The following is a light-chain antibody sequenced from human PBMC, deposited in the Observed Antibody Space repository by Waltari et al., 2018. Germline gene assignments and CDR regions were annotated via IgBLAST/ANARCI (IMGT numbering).Light chain of an antibody. J-gene: IGKJ1*01. V-gene: IGKV3-15*01. Sequence: EIVMTQSPDTLSVSPGERATLSCRASLRVSSDLAWYQQKPGQAPRLLLYRASTRATDVPTRFRGSGSGTEFNLTISSLQSGDFALYYCHQYNHWPRTFGQGTKVEIK. CDR3: HQYNHWPRT. CDR2: RAS. CDR1: LRVSSD.